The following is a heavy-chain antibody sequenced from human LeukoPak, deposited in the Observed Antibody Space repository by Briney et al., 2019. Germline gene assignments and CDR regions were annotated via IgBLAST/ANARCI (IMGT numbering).Heavy chain of an antibody. CDR1: GGSISSSSYY. J-gene: IGHJ3*02. CDR3: ARNWYYYDSSGYYYVNAFDI. D-gene: IGHD3-22*01. CDR2: IYYSGST. Sequence: SETLSLTCTVSGGSISSSSYYWGWIRQPPGKGLEWIGSIYYSGSTYYNPSLKSRVTISVDTSKNQFSLKLSSVTAADTAVYYCARNWYYYDSSGYYYVNAFDIWGQGTMVTVSS. V-gene: IGHV4-39*01.